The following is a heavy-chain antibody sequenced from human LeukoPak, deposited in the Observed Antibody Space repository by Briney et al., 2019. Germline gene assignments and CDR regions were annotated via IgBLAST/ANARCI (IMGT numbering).Heavy chain of an antibody. Sequence: PSETLSLTCAVYGGSFSNYYWSWIRQPPGKGLEWIGEINHSGSTNYNPSLKSRVTISVDTSKNQFSLKLSSVTAADTAVYYCASVRDWGQGTLVTVFS. V-gene: IGHV4-34*01. D-gene: IGHD3-16*01. CDR2: INHSGST. CDR1: GGSFSNYY. CDR3: ASVRD. J-gene: IGHJ4*02.